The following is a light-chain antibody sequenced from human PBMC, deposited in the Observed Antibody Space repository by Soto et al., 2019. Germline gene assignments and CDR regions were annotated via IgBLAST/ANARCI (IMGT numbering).Light chain of an antibody. V-gene: IGLV1-47*01. J-gene: IGLJ2*01. CDR1: SSNIGSNY. CDR2: TNN. Sequence: QSVLTQPPSASGTPGQRVTISCSGSSSNIGSNYVYWYQQLPGTAPKLLIYTNNQRPSGVPDRFSGSKSGTSASLAISGLRSEDEADYYCAAWDDNLTVGVSGGGTKLTVL. CDR3: AAWDDNLTVGV.